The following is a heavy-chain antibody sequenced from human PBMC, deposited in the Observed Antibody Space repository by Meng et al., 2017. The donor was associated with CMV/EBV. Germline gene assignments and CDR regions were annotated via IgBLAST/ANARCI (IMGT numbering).Heavy chain of an antibody. CDR3: ARMDHLLHWYNIVDP. Sequence: SGPPLVNPTQTLTLTCTFSGFSLSTTGVAVGWIRQPPGKAMEWLTLIYWNDDQRFSPSLKSRRTNFKDTSKQQMVLTITNMDPVYTGTYYCARMDHLLHWYNIVDPWGQGILVTVSS. CDR2: IYWNDDQ. D-gene: IGHD1-1*01. CDR1: GFSLSTTGVA. J-gene: IGHJ5*02. V-gene: IGHV2-5*01.